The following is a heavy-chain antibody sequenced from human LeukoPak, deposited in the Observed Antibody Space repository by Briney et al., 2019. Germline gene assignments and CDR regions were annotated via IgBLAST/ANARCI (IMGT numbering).Heavy chain of an antibody. Sequence: PGGSLRLSCAASGFTFSSYWMSWVRQAPGQGVEWVANIRQAGSEKYYVDAVKGRFTISRDNAKNSLYLQMNSLRAEDTAVYYCARESGVYDSSGYSPDYFDYWGQGTLVTVSS. D-gene: IGHD3-22*01. CDR1: GFTFSSYW. J-gene: IGHJ4*02. CDR3: ARESGVYDSSGYSPDYFDY. V-gene: IGHV3-7*01. CDR2: IRQAGSEK.